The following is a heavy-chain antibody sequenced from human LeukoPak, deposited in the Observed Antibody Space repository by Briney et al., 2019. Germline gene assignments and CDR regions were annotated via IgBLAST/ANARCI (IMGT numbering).Heavy chain of an antibody. CDR2: IYPGDSDT. D-gene: IGHD6-13*01. V-gene: IGHV5-51*01. CDR1: GYSFSSYW. Sequence: GESLKISCEGSGYSFSSYWIAWVRQMPGKGLEWMGIIYPGDSDTRYSPSFQGQVTISADKSISTAYLQWSSLKASDTAMYYCARRGSSWTPDYWGQGTLVTVSS. CDR3: ARRGSSWTPDY. J-gene: IGHJ4*02.